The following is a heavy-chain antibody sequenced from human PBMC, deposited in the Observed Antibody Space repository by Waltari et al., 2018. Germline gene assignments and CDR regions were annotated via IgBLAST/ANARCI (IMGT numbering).Heavy chain of an antibody. D-gene: IGHD7-27*01. CDR1: GFIFSNYQ. CDR2: IRRGGSTI. V-gene: IGHV3-48*03. CDR3: ATDLPGDRDFDF. Sequence: EVQLVESGGGLVQPGGSLRLSCVASGFIFSNYQMNWVRQAPGKGLEWVSFIRRGGSTIYADSVKGRFTIARDNAENSLYLQMNSLRVEDTAIYYCATDLPGDRDFDFWGQGTLVTVSS. J-gene: IGHJ4*02.